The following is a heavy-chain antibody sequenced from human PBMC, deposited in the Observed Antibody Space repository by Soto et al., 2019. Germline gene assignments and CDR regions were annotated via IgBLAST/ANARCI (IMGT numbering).Heavy chain of an antibody. CDR3: ARGRRAIVATSYFDY. V-gene: IGHV4-59*01. J-gene: IGHJ4*02. CDR2: IYYSGST. D-gene: IGHD5-12*01. CDR1: GGSISSYY. Sequence: SETLPLTCTVSGGSISSYYWSWIRQPPGKGLEWIGYIYYSGSTNYNPSLKSRVTISVDTSKNQFSLKLSSVTAADTAVYYCARGRRAIVATSYFDYWGQGTLVTVSS.